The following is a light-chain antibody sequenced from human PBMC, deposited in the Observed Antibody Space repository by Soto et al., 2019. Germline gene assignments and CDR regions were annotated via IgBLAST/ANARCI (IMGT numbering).Light chain of an antibody. CDR2: SND. CDR1: TSNIGSYA. V-gene: IGLV1-44*01. J-gene: IGLJ3*02. CDR3: DAWDDRLNGWV. Sequence: QSVLTQPPSASGTPGQRVTVSCSGSTSNIGSYAVNWYQQPPGTAPKLLIYSNDQRPSGIPARFSDSKSGTSASLAIRGLQSEDEGDYYCDAWDDRLNGWVFGGGTPLTAL.